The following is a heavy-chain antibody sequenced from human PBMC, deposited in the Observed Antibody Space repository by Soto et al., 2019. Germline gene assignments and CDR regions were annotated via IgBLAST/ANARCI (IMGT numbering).Heavy chain of an antibody. Sequence: GGSLRLSCADTGFSFDDYAMHWVRQAPGKGPEWVSGISWNSKNIGYADSVKGRFTISRDNAKNSLYLQMSSLRGEDTALYYCAKAGQTYYDFWSDYYPDYWGQGSLVTVSS. CDR2: ISWNSKNI. J-gene: IGHJ4*02. CDR3: AKAGQTYYDFWSDYYPDY. V-gene: IGHV3-9*01. CDR1: GFSFDDYA. D-gene: IGHD3-3*01.